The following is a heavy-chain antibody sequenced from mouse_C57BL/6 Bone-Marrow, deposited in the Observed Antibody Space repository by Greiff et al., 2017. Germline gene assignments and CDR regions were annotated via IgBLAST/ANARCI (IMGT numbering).Heavy chain of an antibody. CDR3: TFSNYGFAY. D-gene: IGHD2-5*01. CDR2: IRLKSDNYAT. CDR1: GFTFSNYW. J-gene: IGHJ3*01. V-gene: IGHV6-3*01. Sequence: EVHLVESGGGLVQPGGSMKLSCVASGFTFSNYWMNWVRQSPEKGLEWVAQIRLKSDNYATHYAESVKGRFTISRDDSKSSVYLKMNNLRAEDTGIYYCTFSNYGFAYWGQGTLVTVSA.